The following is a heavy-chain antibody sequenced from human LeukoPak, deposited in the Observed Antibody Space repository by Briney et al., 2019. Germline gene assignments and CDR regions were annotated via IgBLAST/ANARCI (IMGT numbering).Heavy chain of an antibody. J-gene: IGHJ5*02. CDR1: GYTFTSYG. CDR2: ISAYNGDT. CDR3: ARILGYCSGGSCYDNWFDP. V-gene: IGHV1-18*01. Sequence: ASVKVSCKASGYTFTSYGISWVRQAPGQGLEWMGWISAYNGDTNYAQKLQGRVTMTTDTSTSTAYMGLRSLRSDDTAVYYCARILGYCSGGSCYDNWFDPWGQGTLVAVSS. D-gene: IGHD2-15*01.